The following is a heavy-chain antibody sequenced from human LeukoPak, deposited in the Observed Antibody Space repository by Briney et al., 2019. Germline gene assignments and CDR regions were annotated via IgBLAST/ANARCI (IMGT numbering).Heavy chain of an antibody. V-gene: IGHV3-30*03. Sequence: PGGSLRLSCAASGFTFSSYSMNWVRQAPGKGLEWVAVAPHDGSDEDYADSVKGRFTISRDNSKNTLNLQMNSLGPEDTALYYCATGALYAFDIWGQGTMVSVSS. J-gene: IGHJ3*02. CDR2: APHDGSDE. CDR3: ATGALYAFDI. CDR1: GFTFSSYS.